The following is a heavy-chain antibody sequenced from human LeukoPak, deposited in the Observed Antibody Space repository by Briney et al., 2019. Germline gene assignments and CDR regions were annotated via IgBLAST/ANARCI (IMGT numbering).Heavy chain of an antibody. V-gene: IGHV1-18*01. J-gene: IGHJ5*02. CDR3: ARERDWNSYNWFDP. D-gene: IGHD1-7*01. Sequence: GASVKVSCKASGYTFTSYGISWVRQAPGQGLEWMGWISAYNGNTNYAQKLQGRVTMTTDTSTSTAYLEQRSPRSDDTAVYYCARERDWNSYNWFDPCRQGTMVTVCS. CDR1: GYTFTSYG. CDR2: ISAYNGNT.